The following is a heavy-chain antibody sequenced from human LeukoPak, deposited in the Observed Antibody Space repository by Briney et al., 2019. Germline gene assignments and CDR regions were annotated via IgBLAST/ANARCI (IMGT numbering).Heavy chain of an antibody. D-gene: IGHD1-1*01. CDR1: GFTFSSYG. J-gene: IGHJ3*02. CDR2: ISYDGSNK. Sequence: AGGSLRLSCAASGFTFSSYGMHWVRQAPGKGLEWVAVISYDGSNKYYADSVKGRFTISRDNSKNPLYLQMSSLRAEDTAVYYCAKDPTRYGPDAFDIWGQGTMVTVSS. CDR3: AKDPTRYGPDAFDI. V-gene: IGHV3-30*18.